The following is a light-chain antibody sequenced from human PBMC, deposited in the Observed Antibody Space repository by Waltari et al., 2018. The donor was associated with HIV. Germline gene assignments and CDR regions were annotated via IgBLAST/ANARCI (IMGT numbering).Light chain of an antibody. J-gene: IGLJ2*01. V-gene: IGLV3-21*04. CDR1: RIGTKS. Sequence: YVLTQPPSVSVAQGKTATITCEGDRIGTKSVDWYQQKSGQAPQLIIYYDSDRPSGIPERFSGSNSGSAATLTISRVEDGDEADYYCEVWDETRNRVVFGGGTKLFAL. CDR3: EVWDETRNRVV. CDR2: YDS.